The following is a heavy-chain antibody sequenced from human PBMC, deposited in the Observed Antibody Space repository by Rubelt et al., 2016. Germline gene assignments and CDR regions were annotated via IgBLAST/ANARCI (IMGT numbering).Heavy chain of an antibody. D-gene: IGHD3-16*01. CDR1: GFTVSSIS. J-gene: IGHJ6*02. V-gene: IGHV3-53*04. CDR2: IYGDDIT. CDR3: VRDGDGMDV. Sequence: VQLVESGGGVVQPGRSLRLSCAASGFTVSSISMTWVRQAPGKGLECVSLIYGDDITSYADAVKGRFTISRLNSENTLYLQMNSLRVEDTALYYCVRDGDGMDVWGQGTTVTVSS.